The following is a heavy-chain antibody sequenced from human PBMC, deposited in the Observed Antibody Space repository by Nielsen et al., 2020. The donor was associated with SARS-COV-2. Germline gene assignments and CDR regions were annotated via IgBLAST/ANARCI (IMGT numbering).Heavy chain of an antibody. Sequence: ASVKVSCKASGYTFTSYAMHWVRQVPGQRLEWMGWINAGNGNTKYSQKFQGRVTITRDTSASTAYMELSSLRSEDTAVYYCASERGYSGYDRATFDYWGQGTLVTVPQ. D-gene: IGHD5-12*01. V-gene: IGHV1-3*01. J-gene: IGHJ4*02. CDR1: GYTFTSYA. CDR2: INAGNGNT. CDR3: ASERGYSGYDRATFDY.